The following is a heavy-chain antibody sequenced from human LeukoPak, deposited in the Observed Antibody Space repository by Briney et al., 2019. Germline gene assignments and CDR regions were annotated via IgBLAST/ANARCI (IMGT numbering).Heavy chain of an antibody. CDR3: AKNIRDQLLCGFSY. D-gene: IGHD2-2*01. CDR2: ITVGVEST. V-gene: IGHV3-23*01. J-gene: IGHJ4*02. CDR1: GFTFEASA. Sequence: PGGSLRLSCAASGFTFEASAMSWVRQAPRKGLEWVAVITVGVESTYYVDSVKGRFTISRDNSKKTLFLQVNSLRAEDTAVYFCAKNIRDQLLCGFSYWGQGIVVTVSS.